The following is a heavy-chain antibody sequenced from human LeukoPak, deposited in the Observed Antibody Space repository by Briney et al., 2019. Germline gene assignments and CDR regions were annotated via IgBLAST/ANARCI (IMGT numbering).Heavy chain of an antibody. CDR2: IYYSGST. CDR1: GGSISSYY. J-gene: IGHJ4*02. D-gene: IGHD3-10*01. CDR3: ARGLAGVDY. Sequence: PSETLSLTCTVSGGSISSYYWSWIRQPPGKGLEWIGYIYYSGSTNYSPSLKSRVTISVDTSKNQFSLKLSSVTAADTAVYYCARGLAGVDYWGQGTLVTVSS. V-gene: IGHV4-59*01.